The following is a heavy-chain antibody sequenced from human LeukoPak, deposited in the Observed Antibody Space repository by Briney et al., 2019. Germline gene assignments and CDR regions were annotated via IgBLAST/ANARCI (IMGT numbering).Heavy chain of an antibody. CDR2: ISYDGNNK. CDR1: GFTFSGYG. CDR3: ARDLLLWFGELSGDSDY. D-gene: IGHD3-10*01. J-gene: IGHJ4*02. Sequence: GGSLRLSCAASGFTFSGYGMHWVRQAPGKGLEWVAVISYDGNNKYYADSVKGRFTISRDNSKNTLHLQMNSLRAEDTAVYYCARDLLLWFGELSGDSDYWGQGTLVTVSS. V-gene: IGHV3-30*03.